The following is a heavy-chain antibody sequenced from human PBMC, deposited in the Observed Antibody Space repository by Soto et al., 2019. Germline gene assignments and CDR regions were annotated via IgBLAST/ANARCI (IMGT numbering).Heavy chain of an antibody. Sequence: SETLSLTCAVYGGSFSGYYWSWIRQPPGKGLEWIGYIYYGGSTNYNPSLKSRVTISVDTSKNQFSLKLSSVTAADTAVYYCARAGYGDYVGFDYWGQGTLVTVSS. D-gene: IGHD4-17*01. J-gene: IGHJ4*02. CDR3: ARAGYGDYVGFDY. V-gene: IGHV4-59*08. CDR1: GGSFSGYY. CDR2: IYYGGST.